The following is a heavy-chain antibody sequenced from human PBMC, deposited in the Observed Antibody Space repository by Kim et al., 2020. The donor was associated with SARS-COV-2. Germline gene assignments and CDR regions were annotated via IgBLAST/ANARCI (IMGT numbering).Heavy chain of an antibody. CDR3: ARGNDEHDSSSWYVGGFDY. V-gene: IGHV1-69*13. D-gene: IGHD6-13*01. J-gene: IGHJ4*02. Sequence: SVKVSCKASGGTFSSYAISWVRQAPGQGLEWMGGIIPIFGTANYAQKFQGRVTITADESTSTAYMELSSLRSEDTAVYYCARGNDEHDSSSWYVGGFDYWGQGTLVTVSS. CDR2: IIPIFGTA. CDR1: GGTFSSYA.